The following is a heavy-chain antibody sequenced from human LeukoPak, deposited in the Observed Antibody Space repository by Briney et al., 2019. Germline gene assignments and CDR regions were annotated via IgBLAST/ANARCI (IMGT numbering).Heavy chain of an antibody. CDR2: IYPGDSDT. D-gene: IGHD3-22*01. Sequence: GESLKISCKGSGYSFTSCWIGWVRQMPGKGLEWMGIIYPGDSDTRYSPSFQGQVTISADKSISTAYLQWSSLKASDTAMYYCARLGNTYYYDSSGYPWGQGTLVTVSS. J-gene: IGHJ5*02. CDR1: GYSFTSCW. CDR3: ARLGNTYYYDSSGYP. V-gene: IGHV5-51*01.